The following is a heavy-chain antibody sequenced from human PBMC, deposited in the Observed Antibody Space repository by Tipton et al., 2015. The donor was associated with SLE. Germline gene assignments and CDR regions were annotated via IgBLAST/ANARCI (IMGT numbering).Heavy chain of an antibody. J-gene: IGHJ3*02. CDR1: GGSMSSYY. Sequence: LRLSCTVSGGSMSSYYWSWMRQPPGKALEWIGYISYTGSTSYNPSLKSRVTMSVDMSKNQFSLRLTSVTAADTAVYYCARTLGAIAHTVYDAFDIWGQGKMVTVSS. CDR2: ISYTGST. V-gene: IGHV4-59*01. CDR3: ARTLGAIAHTVYDAFDI. D-gene: IGHD1-26*01.